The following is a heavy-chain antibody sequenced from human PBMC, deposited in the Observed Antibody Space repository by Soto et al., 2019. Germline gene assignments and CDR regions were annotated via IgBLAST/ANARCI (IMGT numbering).Heavy chain of an antibody. Sequence: QVQLVESGGGVVQPGRSLRLSCAASGFTFSSYAMHWVRQAPGKGLEWVAVISYDGSNKYYADSVKGRFTISRDNSKNTLYLQMNSLRAEDTAVYYCARDNGGLPWSGYLRFPDWPALAKQYYYGMDVWGQGTTVTVSS. J-gene: IGHJ6*02. CDR2: ISYDGSNK. V-gene: IGHV3-30-3*01. CDR1: GFTFSSYA. CDR3: ARDNGGLPWSGYLRFPDWPALAKQYYYGMDV. D-gene: IGHD3-3*01.